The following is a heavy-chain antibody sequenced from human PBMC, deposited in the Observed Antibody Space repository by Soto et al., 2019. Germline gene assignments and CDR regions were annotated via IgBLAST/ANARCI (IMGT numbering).Heavy chain of an antibody. CDR2: ISGSGGST. CDR3: AKDDCSGGSCSGWFDP. V-gene: IGHV3-23*01. D-gene: IGHD2-15*01. CDR1: GFTFSSYA. Sequence: PGGSLRLSCAASGFTFSSYAMSWVRQAPGKGLEWVSAISGSGGSTYYADSVKGRFTISRDNSKNTLYLQMNSLRAEDTAVYYCAKDDCSGGSCSGWFDPWGQGTLVTVS. J-gene: IGHJ5*02.